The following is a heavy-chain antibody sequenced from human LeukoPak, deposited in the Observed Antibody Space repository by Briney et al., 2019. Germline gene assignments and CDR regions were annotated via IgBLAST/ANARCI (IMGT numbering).Heavy chain of an antibody. J-gene: IGHJ4*02. V-gene: IGHV1-69*04. CDR1: GGTFSSYA. CDR2: IIPILGVA. Sequence: VTSVKVSCKASGGTFSSYAISWVRQAPGQGLEWMGRIIPILGVANYAQKFQGRVTITADKSTSTAYMELSSLRSEDTAVYYCAREDRGPPNDYGDLIDFDYWGQGTLITVSS. D-gene: IGHD4-17*01. CDR3: AREDRGPPNDYGDLIDFDY.